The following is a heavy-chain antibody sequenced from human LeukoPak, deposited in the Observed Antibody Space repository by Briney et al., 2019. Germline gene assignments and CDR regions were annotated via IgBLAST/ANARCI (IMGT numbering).Heavy chain of an antibody. Sequence: GASVKVSCKASGYTFSSYAISWVRQAPGQGLEWMGWISAYNGNTNYAHKLQGRVTMTTDTSTSTAYMELRSLSSDDTAIYYCARRYCSSSNCYDYYYGMDVWGQGTTVTVSS. CDR2: ISAYNGNT. V-gene: IGHV1-18*01. D-gene: IGHD2-2*01. CDR1: GYTFSSYA. CDR3: ARRYCSSSNCYDYYYGMDV. J-gene: IGHJ6*02.